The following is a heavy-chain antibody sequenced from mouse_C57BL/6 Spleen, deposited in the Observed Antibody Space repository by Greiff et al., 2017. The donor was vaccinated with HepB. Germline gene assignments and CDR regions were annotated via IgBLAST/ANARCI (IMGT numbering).Heavy chain of an antibody. V-gene: IGHV5-4*01. CDR1: GFTFSSYA. CDR2: ISDGGSYT. J-gene: IGHJ2*01. CDR3: ARDPQDY. Sequence: EVQLVESGGGLVKPGGSLKLSCAASGFTFSSYAMSWVRQTPEKRLEWVATISDGGSYTYYPDNVKGRFTISRDNAKNNLYLQMSHLKSEDTAMYYCARDPQDYWGQGTTLTVSS.